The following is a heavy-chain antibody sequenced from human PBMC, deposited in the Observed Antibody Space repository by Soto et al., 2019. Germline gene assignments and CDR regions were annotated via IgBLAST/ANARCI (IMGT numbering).Heavy chain of an antibody. V-gene: IGHV3-21*01. Sequence: GGSLRLSCAASGFTFNTYSMNWVRQAPGEGLEWVSFISSRNSFIYYADSVRGRFTISRDNAKNSVFLQMNSLRVEDTAVYYCARDPAGSTRPYYYGMDVWGQGTTVTVSS. CDR3: ARDPAGSTRPYYYGMDV. CDR2: ISSRNSFI. D-gene: IGHD2-2*01. CDR1: GFTFNTYS. J-gene: IGHJ6*02.